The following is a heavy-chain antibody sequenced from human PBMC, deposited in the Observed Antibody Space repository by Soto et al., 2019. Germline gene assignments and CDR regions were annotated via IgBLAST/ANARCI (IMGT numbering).Heavy chain of an antibody. D-gene: IGHD6-19*01. V-gene: IGHV6-1*01. CDR1: GDSVSSNRAA. Sequence: PSHTISLTFAISGDSVSSNRAAWNWISHSPSRGLEWLGRTYYRSKWYNDYAVSVKSRITINPDTSKNQFSLQLNSVTPEDTAVYYCARAWGFSSGWYGSFSYWGQGTLVTVSS. CDR2: TYYRSKWYN. J-gene: IGHJ4*02. CDR3: ARAWGFSSGWYGSFSY.